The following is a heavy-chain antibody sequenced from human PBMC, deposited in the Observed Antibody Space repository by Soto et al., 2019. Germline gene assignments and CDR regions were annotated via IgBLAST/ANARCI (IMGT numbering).Heavy chain of an antibody. Sequence: QVQLVQSGAEVKKPGSSVKVSCTASGGIFSTYAISWLRQAPGQGLEWMGGIIPLFGTPNYAQRFPGRVTITADESTSTAYMEMSRLRSEDTAVYYCARDRDDYGSGNYYNRIDFWGQGTLVTVSS. D-gene: IGHD3-10*01. V-gene: IGHV1-69*01. CDR2: IIPLFGTP. J-gene: IGHJ4*02. CDR3: ARDRDDYGSGNYYNRIDF. CDR1: GGIFSTYA.